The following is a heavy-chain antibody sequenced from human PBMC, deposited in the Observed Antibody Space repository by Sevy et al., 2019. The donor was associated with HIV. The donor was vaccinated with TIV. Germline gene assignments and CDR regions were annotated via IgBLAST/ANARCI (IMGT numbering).Heavy chain of an antibody. D-gene: IGHD3-16*01. V-gene: IGHV3-23*01. Sequence: GGSLRLSCAASGFTLRNYAMSWIRQAPGKGLEWVSAISGSGGSTYYADSVKGRFTISRDNSKNMLNLQMNSLRAEDTAVYDCAKDIGDYVWRRFRDYWGQGILVTVSS. J-gene: IGHJ4*02. CDR2: ISGSGGST. CDR1: GFTLRNYA. CDR3: AKDIGDYVWRRFRDY.